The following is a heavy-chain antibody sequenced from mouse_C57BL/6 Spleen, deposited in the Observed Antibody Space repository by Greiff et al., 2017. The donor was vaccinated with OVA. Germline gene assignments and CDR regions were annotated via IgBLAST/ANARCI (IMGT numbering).Heavy chain of an antibody. V-gene: IGHV1-26*01. Sequence: EVQLQQSGPELVKPGASVKISCKASGYTFTDYYMNWVKQSHGKSLEWIGDINPNNGGTSYNQKFKGKATLTVDKSSSTAYMELRSLTSEDSAVYYCARWLRGTVYYAMDYWGQGTSVTVSS. CDR1: GYTFTDYY. D-gene: IGHD2-2*01. CDR2: INPNNGGT. J-gene: IGHJ4*01. CDR3: ARWLRGTVYYAMDY.